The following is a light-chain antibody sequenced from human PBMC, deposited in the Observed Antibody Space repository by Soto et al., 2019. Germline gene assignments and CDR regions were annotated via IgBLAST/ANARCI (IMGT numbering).Light chain of an antibody. CDR2: MGS. Sequence: DIVMTQSPLSLPVTPGESASISCRSSQSLLHRNGYTYLDWYLQKPGQSPQVLIYMGSNRASGVPDRFSGSGSGTDFTLKISIVEAEDVGTYYCMQTLQTRTFGQGTKLEIK. J-gene: IGKJ2*02. CDR3: MQTLQTRT. V-gene: IGKV2-28*01. CDR1: QSLLHRNGYTY.